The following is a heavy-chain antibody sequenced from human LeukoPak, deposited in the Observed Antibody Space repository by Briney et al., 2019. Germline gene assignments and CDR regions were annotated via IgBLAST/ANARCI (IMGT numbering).Heavy chain of an antibody. J-gene: IGHJ4*02. CDR1: SRSISGYY. Sequence: PSETLSLTCTVSSRSISGYYWSWIRQPPGKGLELIGYIYYSGSTRFNPSLKSRVTISVDTSKNQFSLNLSSVTAADTAVYYCARHDRNGGRYNDFDYWGQGTLITVSS. D-gene: IGHD2-15*01. CDR3: ARHDRNGGRYNDFDY. CDR2: IYYSGST. V-gene: IGHV4-59*08.